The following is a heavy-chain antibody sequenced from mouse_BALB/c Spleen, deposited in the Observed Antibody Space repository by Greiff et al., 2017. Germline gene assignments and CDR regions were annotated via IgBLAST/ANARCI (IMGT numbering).Heavy chain of an antibody. Sequence: VQLKESGPGLVKPSQSLYLTCTVTGYSITSDYAWHWIRQFPGNKLEWMGYISYSGSTSYNPSLKSRISITRDTSKNQFFLPLNSVTTEDTATYYCARQDYGNPSYYFDYWGQGTTLTVSS. J-gene: IGHJ2*01. D-gene: IGHD2-1*01. CDR1: GYSITSDYA. CDR3: ARQDYGNPSYYFDY. CDR2: ISYSGST. V-gene: IGHV3-2*02.